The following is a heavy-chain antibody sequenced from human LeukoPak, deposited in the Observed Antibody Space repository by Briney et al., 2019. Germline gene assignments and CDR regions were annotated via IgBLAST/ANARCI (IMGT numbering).Heavy chain of an antibody. CDR1: GGSISSGDYY. Sequence: SETLSLTCTVSGGSISSGDYYWSWIRQHPGKGLEWIWYIYYSGSTYYNPSLKSRATISLDTSKKQFSLKLSSVTAADTAVYYCARAYLELRAAYYYGMDVWGQGTTVTVSS. D-gene: IGHD1-7*01. CDR2: IYYSGST. J-gene: IGHJ6*02. CDR3: ARAYLELRAAYYYGMDV. V-gene: IGHV4-31*03.